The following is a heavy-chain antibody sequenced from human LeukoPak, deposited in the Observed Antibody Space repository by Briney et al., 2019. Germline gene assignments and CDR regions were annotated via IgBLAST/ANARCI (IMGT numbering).Heavy chain of an antibody. CDR2: IYYGGST. D-gene: IGHD6-6*01. V-gene: IGHV4-39*01. CDR1: SGSISSGSYY. J-gene: IGHJ5*02. Sequence: SETLSLTSTVSSGSISSGSYYWAWVRQPPGKGLEWIGSIYYGGSTYYDPSLKSRVTISVDTSKNQFSLKVRSVTAADTSVYYCARQVGYSSSSRCFDPWGQGTLVTVSS. CDR3: ARQVGYSSSSRCFDP.